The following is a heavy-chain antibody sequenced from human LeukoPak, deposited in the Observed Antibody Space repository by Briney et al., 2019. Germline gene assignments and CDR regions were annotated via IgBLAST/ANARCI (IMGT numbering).Heavy chain of an antibody. CDR1: GFTFGDYA. Sequence: GGSLRLSCAASGFTFGDYAMHWVRQAPGKGLEWVSGMSWNSGTIGYADSVKGRFTISRDNAKNSLYLQMNSLRAEDTALYYCATPWYDRPFDYWGQGTLVTVSS. V-gene: IGHV3-9*01. CDR3: ATPWYDRPFDY. D-gene: IGHD3-16*01. CDR2: MSWNSGTI. J-gene: IGHJ4*02.